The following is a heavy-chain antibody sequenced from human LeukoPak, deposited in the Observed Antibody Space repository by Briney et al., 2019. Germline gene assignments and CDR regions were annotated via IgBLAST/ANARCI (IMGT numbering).Heavy chain of an antibody. CDR2: IKSKTDGGTA. Sequence: GGSLRLSCAGSGFSFTEAWMSWVRQAPGKGLEWVGRIKSKTDGGTADNAAPVKGRFSVSRNDSENTLYLKMNSLKTEDTAVYYCTIHNIKSMAISSFDSWGQGTLVTVSS. D-gene: IGHD2/OR15-2a*01. CDR3: TIHNIKSMAISSFDS. J-gene: IGHJ4*02. V-gene: IGHV3-15*01. CDR1: GFSFTEAW.